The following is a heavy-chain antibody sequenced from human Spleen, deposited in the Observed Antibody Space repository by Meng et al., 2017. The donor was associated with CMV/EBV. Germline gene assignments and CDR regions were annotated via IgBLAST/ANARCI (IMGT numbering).Heavy chain of an antibody. J-gene: IGHJ5*02. CDR2: IYDGGST. CDR3: ARDLLTVVEA. CDR1: RGSGNRDVYY. V-gene: IGHV4-61*08. D-gene: IGHD4/OR15-4a*01. Sequence: LTCPVSRGSGNRDVYYWSWIRQPPGKGLEWIGHIYDGGSTNYNPSLKSRVAISVDTSKNQFSLKMRSVTAADTAVYYCARDLLTVVEAWGQGTLVTVSS.